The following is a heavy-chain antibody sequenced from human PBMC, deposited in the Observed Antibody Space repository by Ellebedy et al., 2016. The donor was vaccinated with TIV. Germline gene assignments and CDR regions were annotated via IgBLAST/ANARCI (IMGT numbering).Heavy chain of an antibody. CDR2: FSQSGST. V-gene: IGHV4-38-2*01. J-gene: IGHJ4*02. Sequence: MPGGSLRLSCAASGFTFSTYNMHWVRQPPGKGLEWIGSFSQSGSTYYNPSLKSRVTTSIDTSKNQFSLRLSSVTAADTAVYYCARGLARDYWGQGTLVTVSS. CDR1: GFTFSTYN. CDR3: ARGLARDY.